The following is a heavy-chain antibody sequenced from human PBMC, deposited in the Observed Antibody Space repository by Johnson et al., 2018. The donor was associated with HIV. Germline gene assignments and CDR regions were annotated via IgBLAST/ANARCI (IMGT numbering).Heavy chain of an antibody. CDR3: ARDLDMRVVGYAFDI. CDR2: ISYDGSEN. V-gene: IGHV3-33*05. CDR1: GFTFSSYG. Sequence: QVQLVESGGGVAQPGRSLRLYCAASGFTFSSYGMHWVRQAPGKGLEWVAVISYDGSENNYADSVKGRFTISRDNSKNTLYQEMNSLGAEDTAVYYCARDLDMRVVGYAFDIWGQGTMVTVSS. D-gene: IGHD3-22*01. J-gene: IGHJ3*02.